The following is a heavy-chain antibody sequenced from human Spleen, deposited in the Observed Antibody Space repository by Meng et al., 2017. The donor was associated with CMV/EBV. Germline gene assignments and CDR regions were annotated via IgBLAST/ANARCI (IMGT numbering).Heavy chain of an antibody. Sequence: GESLKISCAASGFTFSSYAMHWVRQAPGKGLEWVAVISYDGSNKYYADSVKGRFTISRDNSKNTLYLQMNSLRAEDTAVYYCAKDTRFCSSISCYSGLDPWGQGSLVTVSS. CDR3: AKDTRFCSSISCYSGLDP. D-gene: IGHD2-2*01. J-gene: IGHJ5*02. V-gene: IGHV3-30-3*01. CDR2: ISYDGSNK. CDR1: GFTFSSYA.